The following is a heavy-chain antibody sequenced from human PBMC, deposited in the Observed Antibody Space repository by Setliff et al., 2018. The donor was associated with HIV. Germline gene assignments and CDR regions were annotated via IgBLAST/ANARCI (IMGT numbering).Heavy chain of an antibody. CDR1: GLTFSNFW. J-gene: IGHJ6*02. V-gene: IGHV3-74*01. Sequence: PGGSLRLSCAASGLTFSNFWMHWVRQAPGKGLVWVSGIDSDGSSTNYADSVKGRFTISRDNAKNTLYLQMNSLRAEDTAVYYCVKDPNYYGSGTYPTPYFYGVDVWGQGTTVTVS. CDR2: IDSDGSST. CDR3: VKDPNYYGSGTYPTPYFYGVDV. D-gene: IGHD3-10*01.